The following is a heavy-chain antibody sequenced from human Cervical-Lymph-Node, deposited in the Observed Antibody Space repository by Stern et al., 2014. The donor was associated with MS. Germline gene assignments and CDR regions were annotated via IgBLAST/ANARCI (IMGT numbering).Heavy chain of an antibody. CDR1: GYTFTNYA. CDR3: ARGYSTTYLDY. D-gene: IGHD6-13*01. J-gene: IGHJ4*02. V-gene: IGHV1-3*01. CDR2: IHPGNGDA. Sequence: QVQLVQSGAEVKKPGASVKVSCKASGYTFTNYALHWVRPAPGQRPEWMGWIHPGNGDAKYSQNFQDRVTITRDTSANTVYMELRSLRVEDTAMYYCARGYSTTYLDYWGQGTLVTVSS.